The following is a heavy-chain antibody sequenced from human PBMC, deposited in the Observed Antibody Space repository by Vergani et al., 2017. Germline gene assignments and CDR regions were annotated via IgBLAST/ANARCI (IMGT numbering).Heavy chain of an antibody. V-gene: IGHV4-4*07. J-gene: IGHJ4*02. CDR1: GPSINSRYY. D-gene: IGHD3-22*01. CDR2: VYFTGST. CDR3: ARAEFSTNYYGQSYYFDF. Sequence: QVQLQESGPGLVKPSQTLSLTCRVSGPSINSRYYWSWVRQPAGKGLQWIGRVYFTGSTNYNPSLGSRVSLSIDTSKNQFSLKLHSVSADDTAVYFCARAEFSTNYYGQSYYFDFWGQGIPVTVSA.